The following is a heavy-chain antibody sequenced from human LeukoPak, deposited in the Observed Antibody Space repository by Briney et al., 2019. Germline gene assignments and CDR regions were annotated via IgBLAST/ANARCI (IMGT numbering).Heavy chain of an antibody. V-gene: IGHV3-21*01. CDR2: ISSSSSYI. Sequence: PGGSLRLSCAASGFTFSSYSMNWVRQAPGKGLEWVSSISSSSSYIYYADSVKGRFTISRDNSKNTLYLQMNSLRAEDTAVYYCARDGSSSRTKPVIVGATSYYYYGMDVWGQGTTVTVSS. CDR1: GFTFSSYS. CDR3: ARDGSSSRTKPVIVGATSYYYYGMDV. D-gene: IGHD1-26*01. J-gene: IGHJ6*02.